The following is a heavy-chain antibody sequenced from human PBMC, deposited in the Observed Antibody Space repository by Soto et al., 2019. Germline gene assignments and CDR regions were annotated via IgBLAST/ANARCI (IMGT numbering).Heavy chain of an antibody. Sequence: EVQLVESGGGLIQPGGSLRLSCAVSGFTVSNNYMSWVRQAPGKGLEGVSVIYSGGYTAYGDSVKGRFTISRDNSKNTLFLQMNSRGAEDPAVFFWAGPPGGGGYWGQGTLVTVSS. CDR2: IYSGGYT. V-gene: IGHV3-53*01. J-gene: IGHJ4*02. D-gene: IGHD3-10*01. CDR1: GFTVSNNY. CDR3: AGPPGGGGY.